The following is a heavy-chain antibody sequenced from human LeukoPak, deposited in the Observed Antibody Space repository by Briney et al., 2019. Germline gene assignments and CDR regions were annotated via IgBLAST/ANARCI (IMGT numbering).Heavy chain of an antibody. CDR3: ATYTHWVAGDV. J-gene: IGHJ6*02. CDR2: MNQDGSEK. Sequence: GSLRLSCAASGFTFSDSWMSWVRQAPGKGLEWVANMNQDGSEKDYVDSVKGRFTISRDNARNSLYLQMGSLRAEDTAVYWCATYTHWVAGDVWGQGTTVTVSS. V-gene: IGHV3-7*01. CDR1: GFTFSDSW. D-gene: IGHD3-16*01.